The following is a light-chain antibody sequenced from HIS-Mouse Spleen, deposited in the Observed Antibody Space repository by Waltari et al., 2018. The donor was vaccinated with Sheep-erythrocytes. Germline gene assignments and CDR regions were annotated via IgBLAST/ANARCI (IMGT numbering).Light chain of an antibody. CDR2: SNN. V-gene: IGLV1-44*01. CDR3: AAWDDSLNGVV. J-gene: IGLJ2*01. CDR1: SSNIGSNT. Sequence: QSVLTQPPSASGTPGQRVTISCSGSSSNIGSNTVNWYQQLPGTAPKLLICSNNQRPSGFPDRFAGSKSGTSASLAISGLQSEDEADYYCAAWDDSLNGVVFGGGTKLTVL.